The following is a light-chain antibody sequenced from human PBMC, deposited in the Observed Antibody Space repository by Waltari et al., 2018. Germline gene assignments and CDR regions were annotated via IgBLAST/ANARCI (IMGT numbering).Light chain of an antibody. CDR3: QQYGSSPWT. CDR2: GAS. CDR1: QSVSSSY. J-gene: IGKJ1*01. V-gene: IGKV3-20*01. Sequence: EIVLTQSPGTLSLSPGERATLYCRASQSVSSSYLAWYQQKPGQAPRVLIHGASNRATSIPDRFSGSGSGTDFTLTISRLEPEDFAVYYCQQYGSSPWTFGQGTKVEIK.